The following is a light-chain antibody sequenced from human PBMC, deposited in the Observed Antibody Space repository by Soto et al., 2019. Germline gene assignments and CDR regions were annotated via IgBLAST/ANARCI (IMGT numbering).Light chain of an antibody. CDR1: QDIRNE. CDR3: RQDHRYRRT. CDR2: AAS. V-gene: IGKV1-6*01. J-gene: IGKJ1*01. Sequence: MTQSPSSLSASVGASVTITCRASQDIRNELGWYPQKPGKTPNLLISAASTVHTGVPSWCSGSGSGTYFTITSSSLQPDELATHERRQDHRYRRTFGQGTKGGIK.